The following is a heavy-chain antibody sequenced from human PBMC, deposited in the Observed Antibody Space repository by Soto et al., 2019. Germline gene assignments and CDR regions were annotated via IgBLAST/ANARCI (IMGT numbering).Heavy chain of an antibody. J-gene: IGHJ6*02. CDR2: NSGRGGSS. CDR3: PRELSLADAGNYYYGMDV. V-gene: IGHV3-23*01. Sequence: EAQLLESGGGLVQPGGSLRLSGAASGFTFRRFAMSWVRQFPGTGPEWVSSNSGRGGSSYLADSVKGRFTVSRDNSESTLSLEMTGLIDEDTGLYYRPRELSLADAGNYYYGMDVWGQGTTVIVSS. D-gene: IGHD1-20*01. CDR1: GFTFRRFA.